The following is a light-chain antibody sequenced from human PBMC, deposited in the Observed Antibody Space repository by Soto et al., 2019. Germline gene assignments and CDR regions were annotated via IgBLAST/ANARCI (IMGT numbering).Light chain of an antibody. CDR3: SSYTIRSTVL. Sequence: QSALTQPASVSGSPGQSITISCTGTSSDVGGYNYVSWYQQHPGKAPKLMIYDVSYWPSGVSNRFSGSKSGNTASLTISGLQAEDEAEYYCSSYTIRSTVLFGGGTKLTVL. CDR2: DVS. V-gene: IGLV2-14*01. CDR1: SSDVGGYNY. J-gene: IGLJ2*01.